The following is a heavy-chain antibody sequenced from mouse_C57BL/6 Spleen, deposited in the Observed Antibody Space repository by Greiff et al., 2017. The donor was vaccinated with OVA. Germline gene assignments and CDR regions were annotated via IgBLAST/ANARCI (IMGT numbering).Heavy chain of an antibody. CDR3: GGQPPPIYDGYTDYAMDY. Sequence: QVQLKQSGAELARPGASVKMSCKASGYTFTSYTMHWVKQRPGQGLEWIGYINPSSGYPKYNQKFKDKATLTADKSSSTAYMQLSSLTSEDSAVYYCGGQPPPIYDGYTDYAMDYWGQGTSVTVSS. CDR2: INPSSGYP. CDR1: GYTFTSYT. J-gene: IGHJ4*01. D-gene: IGHD2-3*01. V-gene: IGHV1-4*01.